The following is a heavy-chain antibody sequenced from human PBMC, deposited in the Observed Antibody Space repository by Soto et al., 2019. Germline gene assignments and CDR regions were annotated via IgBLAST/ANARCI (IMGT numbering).Heavy chain of an antibody. Sequence: LRLSCGVSGFSFSGFAVNWVRQAPGKGLEWVGRIRTKASNYATAYGASVKGRFTISRDDSKNTAYLQINSLKIEDTAVYYCTRRRYYYYGLDVWGQGTTVTVSS. V-gene: IGHV3-73*01. CDR3: TRRRYYYYGLDV. J-gene: IGHJ6*02. D-gene: IGHD6-25*01. CDR2: IRTKASNYAT. CDR1: GFSFSGFA.